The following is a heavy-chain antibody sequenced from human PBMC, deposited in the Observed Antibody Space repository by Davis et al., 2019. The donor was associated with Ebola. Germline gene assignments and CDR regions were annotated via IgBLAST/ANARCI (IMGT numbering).Heavy chain of an antibody. CDR1: GFTFSSYG. Sequence: LSLTCAASGFTFSSYGMHWVRQAPGKGLEWVAVIWYDGSNKYYADSVKGRFTISRDNSKNTLYLQMNSLRAEDTAVYYCARVYCSGGSCYFLAAMDVWGQGTTVTVSS. J-gene: IGHJ6*02. V-gene: IGHV3-33*01. CDR2: IWYDGSNK. D-gene: IGHD2-15*01. CDR3: ARVYCSGGSCYFLAAMDV.